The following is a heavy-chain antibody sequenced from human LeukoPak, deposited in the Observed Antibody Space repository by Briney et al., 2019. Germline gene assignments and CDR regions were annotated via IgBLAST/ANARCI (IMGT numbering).Heavy chain of an antibody. D-gene: IGHD6-19*01. CDR1: GFTFSSYA. CDR3: ARDVDSGWYGN. Sequence: GGSLRLSCAASGFTFSSYAMHWVRQAPGKGLEWVAVISYDGSNKYYADSVKGRFTISRDNSKNTLYVQMNSLRAEDTAVYYCARDVDSGWYGNWGQGTLVTVSS. CDR2: ISYDGSNK. J-gene: IGHJ4*02. V-gene: IGHV3-30-3*01.